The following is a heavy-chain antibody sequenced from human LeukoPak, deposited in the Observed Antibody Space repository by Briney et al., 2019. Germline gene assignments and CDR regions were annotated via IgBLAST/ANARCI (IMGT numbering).Heavy chain of an antibody. V-gene: IGHV3-23*01. J-gene: IGHJ6*02. Sequence: GGSLRLSCAASGFSFNTYAMSWVRQAPGKGLEWVSSISGSGGSTSYADSVKGRFTISRDNSKNTLYLQMNSLRAEDTAVYYCAKYSSSSNYYYGMDVWGQGTTVTVSS. CDR3: AKYSSSSNYYYGMDV. CDR2: ISGSGGST. CDR1: GFSFNTYA. D-gene: IGHD6-13*01.